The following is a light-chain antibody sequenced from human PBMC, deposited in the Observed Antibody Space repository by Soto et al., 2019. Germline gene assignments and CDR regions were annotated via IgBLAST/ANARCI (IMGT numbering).Light chain of an antibody. CDR2: EGS. J-gene: IGLJ1*01. CDR1: SSDVGSYNL. Sequence: QAALTQPASLAGSPGQSITISCTGTSSDVGSYNLVSWYQQHPGKAPKLMIYEGSKRPSGVSNRFSCSKSGNTASLTISGLQAEDEANYYCCSYAGSSTFVVFGTGTKVTVL. V-gene: IGLV2-23*03. CDR3: CSYAGSSTFVV.